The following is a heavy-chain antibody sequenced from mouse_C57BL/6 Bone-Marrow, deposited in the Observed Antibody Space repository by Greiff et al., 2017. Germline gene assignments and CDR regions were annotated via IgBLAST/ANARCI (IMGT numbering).Heavy chain of an antibody. CDR3: ARSDYEYGFAY. D-gene: IGHD2-4*01. CDR1: GYTFTSYW. V-gene: IGHV1-50*01. Sequence: VQLQQSGAELVKPGASVKLSCKASGYTFTSYWLQWVKQRPGQGLEWIGEIDPSDSYTNYNQKFKGKATLTVDTSSSTAYMQLSSLTSEDSAVYYCARSDYEYGFAYWGQGTLVTVSA. J-gene: IGHJ3*01. CDR2: IDPSDSYT.